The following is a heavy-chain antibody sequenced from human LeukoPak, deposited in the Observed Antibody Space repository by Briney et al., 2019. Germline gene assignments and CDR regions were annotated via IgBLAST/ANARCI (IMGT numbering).Heavy chain of an antibody. CDR1: GGSISSGSYY. CDR3: ARVAAVAGRSD. CDR2: IYTSGST. D-gene: IGHD6-19*01. V-gene: IGHV4-61*02. J-gene: IGHJ4*02. Sequence: TSQTLSLTCTVSGGSISSGSYYWSWIRQPAGKGLEWIGRIYTSGSTNYNPSLKSRVTISVDTSKNQFSLKLSSVTAADTAVYYCARVAAVAGRSDWGQGTLVTVSS.